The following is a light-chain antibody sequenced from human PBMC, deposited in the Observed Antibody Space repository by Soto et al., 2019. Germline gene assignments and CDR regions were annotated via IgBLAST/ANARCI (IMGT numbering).Light chain of an antibody. Sequence: DIQMTQSPSTLYSSLGDRVTITWRASQSISSWLAWYQQKPGKAPKLLIYKASSLESGVPSRFSGIGSGTEFTLTISSLQPDDFATYYGQQYNSYSPWTFCQGTKVDIK. V-gene: IGKV1-5*03. CDR3: QQYNSYSPWT. CDR1: QSISSW. CDR2: KAS. J-gene: IGKJ1*01.